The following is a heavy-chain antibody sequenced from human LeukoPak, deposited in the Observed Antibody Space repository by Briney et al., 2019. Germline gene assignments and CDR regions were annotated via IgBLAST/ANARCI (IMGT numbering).Heavy chain of an antibody. J-gene: IGHJ6*02. CDR3: VRGGRVVKSVIGMDV. D-gene: IGHD3-3*01. CDR2: ISYSGST. Sequence: SETLSLTCTVSGGSISTYYWCWIRQSPGKGLEWIGYISYSGSTNYNPSLKSRVTISVDRPKNKCSLKLSSVTAADTAVYYCVRGGRVVKSVIGMDVWGQGTTVTVSS. CDR1: GGSISTYY. V-gene: IGHV4-59*01.